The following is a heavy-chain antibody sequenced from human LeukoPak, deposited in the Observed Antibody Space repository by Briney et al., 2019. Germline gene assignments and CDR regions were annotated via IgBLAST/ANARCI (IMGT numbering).Heavy chain of an antibody. CDR1: GFTFSSYS. Sequence: PGGSLRRSCAASGFTFSSYSLNWVRQGPGMGLEWVSSLSSSSSYIYYADSVKGRFTISRANAKNSLYLQMNSLRAEDTAVYYCAREAYYYDSSGYWRAFDIWGQGTMVTVSS. CDR2: LSSSSSYI. V-gene: IGHV3-21*01. D-gene: IGHD3-22*01. J-gene: IGHJ3*02. CDR3: AREAYYYDSSGYWRAFDI.